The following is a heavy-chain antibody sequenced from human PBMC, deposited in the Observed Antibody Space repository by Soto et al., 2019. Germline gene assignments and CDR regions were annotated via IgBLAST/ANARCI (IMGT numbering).Heavy chain of an antibody. CDR2: ISYDGSNT. V-gene: IGHV3-30-3*01. J-gene: IGHJ6*01. Sequence: QVQLVESGGGVVQPGRSLTPSCAASGFTFSRFSMHWVRQAPGKGLAWVAVISYDGSNTHYAESVKGRFNISRDDSKNTVFLQMNNLRGEDSAVYYCARDHGMFLSYYYYGMDVW. CDR3: ARDHGMFLSYYYYGMDV. CDR1: GFTFSRFS. D-gene: IGHD3-10*02.